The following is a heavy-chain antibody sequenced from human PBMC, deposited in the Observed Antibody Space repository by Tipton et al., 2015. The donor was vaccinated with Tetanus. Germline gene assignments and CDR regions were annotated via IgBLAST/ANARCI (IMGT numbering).Heavy chain of an antibody. J-gene: IGHJ4*02. CDR1: GFPFSDYY. CDR2: TRNKFRSYTT. V-gene: IGHV3-72*01. CDR3: AKPMGGWELLPSDY. D-gene: IGHD1-26*01. Sequence: SPRLSCAASGFPFSDYYMDWVRQAPGKGLEWVGRTRNKFRSYTTEYAASVEGRFAISRDDSKNSVYLQMNSLKTEDTAVYYCAKPMGGWELLPSDYWGQGTLVTVSS.